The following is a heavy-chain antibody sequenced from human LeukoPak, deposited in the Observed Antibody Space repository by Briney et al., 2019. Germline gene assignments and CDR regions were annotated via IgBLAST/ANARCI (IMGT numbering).Heavy chain of an antibody. V-gene: IGHV3-30-3*01. Sequence: GGSLRLSCAASGFTFSSYAMHWVRQAPGKGLEWVAVISYDGSNKYYADSVKGRFTISRDNAKNSLYLQMNSLRAEDTAVYYCARDWDLGFGSSSSGYWGQGTLVTVSS. D-gene: IGHD6-6*01. CDR2: ISYDGSNK. J-gene: IGHJ4*02. CDR3: ARDWDLGFGSSSSGY. CDR1: GFTFSSYA.